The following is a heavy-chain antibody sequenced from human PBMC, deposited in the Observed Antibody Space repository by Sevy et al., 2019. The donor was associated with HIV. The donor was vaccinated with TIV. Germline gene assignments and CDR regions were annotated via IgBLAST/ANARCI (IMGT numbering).Heavy chain of an antibody. D-gene: IGHD3-10*01. V-gene: IGHV3-21*01. Sequence: GGSLRLSCAASGFTLNKAWMNWVRQAPGKGLEWVSSISSRSSYIYYADSVKGRFTISRDNAKNSLYLQMNSLRAEDTAVYYCARDGITMVRGGAFDIWGQGTMVTVSS. J-gene: IGHJ3*02. CDR2: ISSRSSYI. CDR3: ARDGITMVRGGAFDI. CDR1: GFTLNKAW.